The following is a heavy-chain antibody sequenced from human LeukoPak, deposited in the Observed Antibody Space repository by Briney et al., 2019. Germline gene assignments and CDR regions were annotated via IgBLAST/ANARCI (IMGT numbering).Heavy chain of an antibody. CDR3: AAHQLLYSLVDY. Sequence: PSETLSLTCTVSGGSISSYYWSWLRQPAGKGLEWIGRIYTSGSTNYNPSLKSRVTISVDTSKNQFSLKLSSVTAADTAVYYCAAHQLLYSLVDYWGQGTLVTVSS. CDR1: GGSISSYY. CDR2: IYTSGST. D-gene: IGHD2-2*02. V-gene: IGHV4-4*07. J-gene: IGHJ4*02.